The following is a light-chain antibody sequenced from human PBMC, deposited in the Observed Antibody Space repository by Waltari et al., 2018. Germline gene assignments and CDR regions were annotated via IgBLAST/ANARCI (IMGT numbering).Light chain of an antibody. Sequence: HSALAQPPSVSGSPGQSISISCTGTRSDVGPYHYVSWYQQHPGKAPRLMMYDVNTRPSGVSNRFSGSKSGNTASLTISGLQAEDEADYYCSSFTTTNSWVFGGGTKLTVL. V-gene: IGLV2-14*03. CDR1: RSDVGPYHY. CDR3: SSFTTTNSWV. J-gene: IGLJ3*02. CDR2: DVN.